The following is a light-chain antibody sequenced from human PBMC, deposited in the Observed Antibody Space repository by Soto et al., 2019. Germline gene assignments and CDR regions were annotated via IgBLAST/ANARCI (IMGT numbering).Light chain of an antibody. Sequence: VLTQSPATLSLSPVGRATLSCRASQSVRSYLGWYQQKPGKAPRLLIYDESNRATGIPARVSGRGSGTNITLTISSLEHEDFAVYYCQQHSNFGQGTRLEIK. J-gene: IGKJ5*01. CDR3: QQHSN. CDR2: DES. CDR1: QSVRSY. V-gene: IGKV3-11*01.